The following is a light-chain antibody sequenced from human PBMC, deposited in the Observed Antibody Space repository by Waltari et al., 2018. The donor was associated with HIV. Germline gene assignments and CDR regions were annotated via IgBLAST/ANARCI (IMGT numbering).Light chain of an antibody. V-gene: IGKV4-1*01. CDR3: QQYYSTPWT. CDR2: WAS. J-gene: IGKJ1*01. CDR1: QGINHF. Sequence: DIQLTQSPSFLSASVGDRVTITCRASQGINHFLAWYQQKPGQPPKLLIYWASTRESGVPDRFSGSGSGTDFTLTISSLQAEDVAVYYCQQYYSTPWTFGQGTKVEVK.